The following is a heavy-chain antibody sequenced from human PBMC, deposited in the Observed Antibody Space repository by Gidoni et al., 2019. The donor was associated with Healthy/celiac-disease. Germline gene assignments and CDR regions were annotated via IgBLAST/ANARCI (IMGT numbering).Heavy chain of an antibody. J-gene: IGHJ6*02. CDR1: GYTFTSYY. CDR3: AGGRGFGELFSYYYYGMDV. V-gene: IGHV1-46*03. D-gene: IGHD3-10*01. Sequence: QVQLVQSGAEVKKPGASVKVSCRASGYTFTSYYMHWVRQAPGQGLEWMGLINPRGGSTSYEQNFQGIVTMTRDTSTSTVYMELSSLRSEDTAVYYCAGGRGFGELFSYYYYGMDVWGQGTTVTVSS. CDR2: INPRGGST.